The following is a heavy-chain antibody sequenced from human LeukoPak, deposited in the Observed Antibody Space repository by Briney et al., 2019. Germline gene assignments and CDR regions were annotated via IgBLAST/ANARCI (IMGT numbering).Heavy chain of an antibody. CDR2: INAGNGNT. CDR1: GYTFTSYA. CDR3: ARGKVLEWLLVGYYYYGMDV. J-gene: IGHJ6*02. V-gene: IGHV1-3*01. Sequence: ASVKVSCKASGYTFTSYAMHWVRQAPGQRLEWMGWINAGNGNTKYSQKFQGRVTITADESTSTAYMELSSLRSEDTAVYYCARGKVLEWLLVGYYYYGMDVWGQGTTVTVSS. D-gene: IGHD3-3*01.